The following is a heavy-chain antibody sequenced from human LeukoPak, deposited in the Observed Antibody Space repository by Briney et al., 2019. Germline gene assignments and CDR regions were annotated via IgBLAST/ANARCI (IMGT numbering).Heavy chain of an antibody. CDR1: GFTVSSIY. J-gene: IGHJ4*02. V-gene: IGHV3-66*02. CDR3: ARDIEAAGLFLDY. D-gene: IGHD6-13*01. CDR2: IYSGGST. Sequence: GGSLRLSCAASGFTVSSIYMSWVRQAPGKGLEWVSVIYSGGSTYYADSVKGRFTISRDNSKNTLYLQMNSLRAEDTAVYYCARDIEAAGLFLDYWGQGTLVTVSS.